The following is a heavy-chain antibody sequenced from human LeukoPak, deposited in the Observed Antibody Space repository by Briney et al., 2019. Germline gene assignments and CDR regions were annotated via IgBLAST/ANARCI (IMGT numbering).Heavy chain of an antibody. CDR3: AKKTPGDWVPLDS. J-gene: IGHJ5*02. CDR1: GFTFSSYA. Sequence: PGGSLRLSCAASGFTFSSYAMHWVRQAPGKGLEWVAVISYDGSNKYYADFVKGRFTVSRDNSKNTLFLQMNSLRVEDTAVYYCAKKTPGDWVPLDSWGQGTVVTVSS. CDR2: ISYDGSNK. D-gene: IGHD3-9*01. V-gene: IGHV3-30-3*02.